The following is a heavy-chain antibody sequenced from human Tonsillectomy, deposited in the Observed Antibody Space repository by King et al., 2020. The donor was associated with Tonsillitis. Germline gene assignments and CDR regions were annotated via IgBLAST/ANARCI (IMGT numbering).Heavy chain of an antibody. D-gene: IGHD4-23*01. J-gene: IGHJ2*01. Sequence: VQLVESGAEVKKPGASVKVSCKASGYSFTSYSISWVRQAPGQGLEWMGWISTYNGNTNYAQKLQGRVTMTTDTSTSTAYMELRSLRSDDTAVYYCARDPYGGNPPRSFDLRGRGTLVTGSS. CDR1: GYSFTSYS. V-gene: IGHV1-18*04. CDR3: ARDPYGGNPPRSFDL. CDR2: ISTYNGNT.